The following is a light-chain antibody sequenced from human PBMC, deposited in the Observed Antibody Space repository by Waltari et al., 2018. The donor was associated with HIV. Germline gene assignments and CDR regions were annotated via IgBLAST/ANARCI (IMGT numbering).Light chain of an antibody. Sequence: DIQMTQSHSTLSASVGDRLTIPCRASQNTYGWLAWYQQKPGTAPKLLISRASSLERGVPSRFSGSGSGTDFTLTINSLQPDDFATYYCQQYNRFPQTFGQGTKVEIK. CDR3: QQYNRFPQT. V-gene: IGKV1-5*03. J-gene: IGKJ2*01. CDR2: RAS. CDR1: QNTYGW.